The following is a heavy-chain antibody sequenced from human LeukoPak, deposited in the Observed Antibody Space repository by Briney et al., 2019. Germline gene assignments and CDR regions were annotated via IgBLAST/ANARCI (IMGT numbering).Heavy chain of an antibody. CDR3: AKDRIYYYGSGRFDL. CDR1: GFTFSSYG. CDR2: ISYDGSNK. V-gene: IGHV3-30*18. D-gene: IGHD3-10*01. Sequence: GGSLRLSCAASGFTFSSYGMHWVRQAPGKGLEWVAVISYDGSNKYYADSVKGRFTISRDNSKNTLYLQMNSLRAEDTAVYYCAKDRIYYYGSGRFDLWGRGTLVTVSS. J-gene: IGHJ2*01.